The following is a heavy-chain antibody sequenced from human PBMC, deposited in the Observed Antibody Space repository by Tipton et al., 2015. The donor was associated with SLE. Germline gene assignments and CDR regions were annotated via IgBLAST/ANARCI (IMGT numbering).Heavy chain of an antibody. CDR1: GFTFSSYA. CDR3: ANHFSGYETSEGDY. D-gene: IGHD5-12*01. CDR2: IRYDGSNK. J-gene: IGHJ4*02. Sequence: SLRLSCAASGFTFSSYAMSWVRQAPGKGLEWVAFIRYDGSNKYYADSVKGRFTISRDNSKNTLYLQMNSLRAEDTAVYYCANHFSGYETSEGDYWGQGTLVTVSS. V-gene: IGHV3-30*02.